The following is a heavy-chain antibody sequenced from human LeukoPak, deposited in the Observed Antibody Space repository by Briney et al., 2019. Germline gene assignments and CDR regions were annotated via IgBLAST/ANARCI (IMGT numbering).Heavy chain of an antibody. CDR1: GFTFGSYG. CDR2: IWYDGSNK. Sequence: GGSLRLSCAASGFTFGSYGMHWVRQAPGKGLEWVAVIWYDGSNKYYADSVKGRFTISRDNSKNTLYLQMNSLRAEDTAVYYCARVEGGYCSSTSCYQYYYYYGMDVWGQGTTVTVSS. CDR3: ARVEGGYCSSTSCYQYYYYYGMDV. J-gene: IGHJ6*02. V-gene: IGHV3-33*01. D-gene: IGHD2-2*01.